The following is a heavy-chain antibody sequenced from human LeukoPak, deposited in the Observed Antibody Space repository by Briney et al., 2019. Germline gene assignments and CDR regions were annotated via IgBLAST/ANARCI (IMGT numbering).Heavy chain of an antibody. Sequence: PGRSLRLSCAASGFTFSSYGMHWVRQAPGKGLEWVAVIWYDGSNKYYADSVKGRFTISRDNSKNTLYLQMNSLRAEDTAVYYCARWGLYYYDSSPFDYWGQGTLVTVSS. CDR2: IWYDGSNK. CDR3: ARWGLYYYDSSPFDY. J-gene: IGHJ4*02. D-gene: IGHD3-22*01. CDR1: GFTFSSYG. V-gene: IGHV3-33*01.